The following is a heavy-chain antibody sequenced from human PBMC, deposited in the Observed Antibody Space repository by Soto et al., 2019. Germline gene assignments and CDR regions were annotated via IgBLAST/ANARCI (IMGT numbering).Heavy chain of an antibody. CDR3: ARVPPCSGGSCYSDYYYGMDV. V-gene: IGHV4-4*02. CDR2: IYHSGST. J-gene: IGHJ6*02. Sequence: QVQLQESGPGLVKPSGTLSLTCAVSGGSISSSDWWSWVRQPPGKGLEWMGGIYHSGSTNYNPSLKSRVTISVDKSKTQFSLKLNSVTAADTAVYYCARVPPCSGGSCYSDYYYGMDVWGQGTTVTVSS. D-gene: IGHD2-15*01. CDR1: GGSISSSDW.